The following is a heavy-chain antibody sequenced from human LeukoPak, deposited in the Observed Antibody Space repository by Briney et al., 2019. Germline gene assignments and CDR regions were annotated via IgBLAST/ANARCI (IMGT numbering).Heavy chain of an antibody. CDR1: GYSFNTYW. CDR2: IYPGDSDT. V-gene: IGHV5-51*01. Sequence: GESLQISCKGSGYSFNTYWIGWVRQLPGKGLEWMGIIYPGDSDTKYSPSFQGQVIISADKSISTAYLQWSSLKASDTAMYYCATITNMASFWGQGTLVTVSS. CDR3: ATITNMASF. J-gene: IGHJ4*02. D-gene: IGHD1-1*01.